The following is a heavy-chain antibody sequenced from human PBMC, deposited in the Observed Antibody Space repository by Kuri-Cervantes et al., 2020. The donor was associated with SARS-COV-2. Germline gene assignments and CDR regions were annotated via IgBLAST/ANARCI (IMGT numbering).Heavy chain of an antibody. CDR3: ARQAQLRIFGVVISPANFDY. CDR1: NFSISSTYY. CDR2: IYYSGST. D-gene: IGHD3-3*01. V-gene: IGHV4-38-2*01. J-gene: IGHJ4*02. Sequence: SQTLSLTCAVSNFSISSTYYWGWVRQPPGKGLEWIGYIYYSGSTNYSPSLKSRVTISVDTSKNQFSLKLSSVTAADTAVYYCARQAQLRIFGVVISPANFDYWGQGTLVTVSS.